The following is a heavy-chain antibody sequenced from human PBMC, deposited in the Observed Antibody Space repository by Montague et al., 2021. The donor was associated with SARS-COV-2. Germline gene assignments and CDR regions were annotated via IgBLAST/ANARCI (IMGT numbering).Heavy chain of an antibody. CDR1: GFTFTSYA. Sequence: SLRLSCAASGFTFTSYAMGWVRQAPGKGLEWVVGIENSGGRTYCADSVKGRFTISRDNSKNTLCLQMNSLRAEDTAIYYCARYRTDWFQLDFWGQGTLVTVSS. V-gene: IGHV3-23*01. CDR2: IENSGGRT. J-gene: IGHJ4*02. CDR3: ARYRTDWFQLDF. D-gene: IGHD3-9*01.